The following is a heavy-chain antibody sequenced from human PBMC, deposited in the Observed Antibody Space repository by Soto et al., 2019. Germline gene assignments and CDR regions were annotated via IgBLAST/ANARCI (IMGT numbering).Heavy chain of an antibody. CDR2: ISGGGSSA. Sequence: EAQLLESGGDLVQPGGSLRLSCVASGVTFTGYAMSWVRQAPGKGLEWVSTISGGGSSAYYADSVKGRFTISRDNSKNTLYLRMNSLRAGDTAVYYCAKGGCSGGSCYSFDYWGQGTRVTVSS. CDR3: AKGGCSGGSCYSFDY. CDR1: GVTFTGYA. J-gene: IGHJ4*02. V-gene: IGHV3-23*01. D-gene: IGHD2-15*01.